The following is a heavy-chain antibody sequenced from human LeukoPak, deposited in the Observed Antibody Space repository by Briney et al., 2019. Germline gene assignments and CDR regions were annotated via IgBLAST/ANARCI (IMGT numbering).Heavy chain of an antibody. CDR3: ATGYYDSSGYYSYHP. D-gene: IGHD3-22*01. CDR1: GYTLTELS. CDR2: FDPEDGET. J-gene: IGHJ5*02. V-gene: IGHV1-24*01. Sequence: ASVKVSCKVSGYTLTELSMHWVRQAPGKGLEWMGGFDPEDGETIYAQKFQGRVTMTEDTSTDTAYMELSSLRSEDTAVYYCATGYYDSSGYYSYHPWGQGTLATVSS.